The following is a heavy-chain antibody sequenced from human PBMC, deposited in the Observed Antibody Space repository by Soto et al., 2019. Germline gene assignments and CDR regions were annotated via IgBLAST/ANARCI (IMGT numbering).Heavy chain of an antibody. CDR2: SRNKANSYTT. CDR1: GFTFSGRY. V-gene: IGHV3-72*01. Sequence: PGGSLRLSCAASGFTFSGRYMDWIREAPGKGLEWVGRSRNKANSYTTEYAASVKGRFTISRDESENSLYLQMDSLKTDDTAVYYCVRDGGWRDNPYFFDYWGRGTLATVSS. D-gene: IGHD1-1*01. CDR3: VRDGGWRDNPYFFDY. J-gene: IGHJ4*01.